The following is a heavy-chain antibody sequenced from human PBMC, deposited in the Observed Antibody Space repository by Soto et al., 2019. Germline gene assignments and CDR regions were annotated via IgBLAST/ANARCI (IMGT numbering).Heavy chain of an antibody. V-gene: IGHV1-69*01. D-gene: IGHD2-15*01. CDR1: GGTFSSYA. Sequence: QVQLVQSGAEVKKPGSSVKVSCKASGGTFSSYAISWVRQAPGQGPAWMGGIIPIFGTANYAQKFQGRVTITADESTSTAYMELSSLRSEDTAVYYCARDRGDCSGGSCNWFDPWGQGTLVTVSS. CDR2: IIPIFGTA. CDR3: ARDRGDCSGGSCNWFDP. J-gene: IGHJ5*02.